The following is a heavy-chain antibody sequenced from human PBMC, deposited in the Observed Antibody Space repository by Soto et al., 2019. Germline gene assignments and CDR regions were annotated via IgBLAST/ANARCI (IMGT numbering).Heavy chain of an antibody. CDR2: IYYSGST. J-gene: IGHJ6*03. CDR1: GGSISSYY. V-gene: IGHV4-59*08. CDR3: ARQYYNWNDGYYYYMDV. D-gene: IGHD1-1*01. Sequence: PSETLSLTCTVSGGSISSYYWSWIRQPPGKGLEWIGYIYYSGSTNYNPSLKSRVTISVDTSKNQFSLKLSSVTAADTAVYYCARQYYNWNDGYYYYMDVWGKGTTVNVSS.